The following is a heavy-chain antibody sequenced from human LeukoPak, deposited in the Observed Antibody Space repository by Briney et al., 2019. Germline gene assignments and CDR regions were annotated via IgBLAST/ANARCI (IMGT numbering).Heavy chain of an antibody. Sequence: SETLSLTCAVYGGSFSGYYWSWIRQPPGKGLEWIGEINHSGSTNYNPSLKSRVTISVDTSKNQFSLKLSSVTAADTAVYYCARGGRWRNWFDPWGQGTLVTASS. CDR3: ARGGRWRNWFDP. V-gene: IGHV4-34*01. CDR1: GGSFSGYY. J-gene: IGHJ5*02. D-gene: IGHD3-3*01. CDR2: INHSGST.